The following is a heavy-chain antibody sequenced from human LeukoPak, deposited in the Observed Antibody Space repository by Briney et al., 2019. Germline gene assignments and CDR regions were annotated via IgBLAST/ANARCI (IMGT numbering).Heavy chain of an antibody. Sequence: SETLSLTCSVSGVSVNSRSFYWNWVRQPLGKGLEWIGSVYSSGNVYQSPSLQSRAAISVDASNNSFSLTLKSVTAADTAVYFCVRGAMVSKPGDFWGQGTLVIVSS. CDR1: GVSVNSRSFY. J-gene: IGHJ4*02. CDR3: VRGAMVSKPGDF. D-gene: IGHD2/OR15-2a*01. V-gene: IGHV4-39*01. CDR2: VYSSGNV.